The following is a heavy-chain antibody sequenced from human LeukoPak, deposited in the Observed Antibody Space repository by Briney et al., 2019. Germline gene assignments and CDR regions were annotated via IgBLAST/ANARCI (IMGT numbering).Heavy chain of an antibody. CDR1: GFTFDDYA. J-gene: IGHJ4*02. CDR3: AKGGLYSSGRYYYFDY. CDR2: ISWNSGSI. D-gene: IGHD6-19*01. Sequence: GGSLRLSCAASGFTFDDYAMPWVRQAPGKGLEWVSGISWNSGSIGYADSVKGRFTISRDSAKNSLFLQMNSLRAEDTALYYCAKGGLYSSGRYYYFDYWGQGTLVTVSS. V-gene: IGHV3-9*01.